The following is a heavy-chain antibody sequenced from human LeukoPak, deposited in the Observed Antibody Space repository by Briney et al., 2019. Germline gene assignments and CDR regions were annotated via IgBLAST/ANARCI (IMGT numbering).Heavy chain of an antibody. Sequence: PGGSLRLSCAASGFTFSNYWMHWVRQAPGKGLVWVSRINSDGINTSYADSVKGRFTISRDNAKNTLNLQMNSLRAEDTAVYYCARTPFNIVVVPAAIEVQSNFYMDVWGKGTTVTISS. J-gene: IGHJ6*03. D-gene: IGHD2-2*01. V-gene: IGHV3-74*01. CDR3: ARTPFNIVVVPAAIEVQSNFYMDV. CDR2: INSDGINT. CDR1: GFTFSNYW.